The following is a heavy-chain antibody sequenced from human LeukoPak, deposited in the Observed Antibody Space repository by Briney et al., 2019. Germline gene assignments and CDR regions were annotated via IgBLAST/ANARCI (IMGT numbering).Heavy chain of an antibody. CDR1: GGSISSGSYY. V-gene: IGHV4-61*09. Sequence: PSETLSLTCTVSGGSISSGSYYWSWIRQPAGKGLEWIGHVHTSGSTNYNPSLKGRGTISLDTSKNQFSLKLSSLTAADTAVYYCARLAAAGTDYWGQGTLVTVSS. CDR2: VHTSGST. D-gene: IGHD6-13*01. CDR3: ARLAAAGTDY. J-gene: IGHJ4*02.